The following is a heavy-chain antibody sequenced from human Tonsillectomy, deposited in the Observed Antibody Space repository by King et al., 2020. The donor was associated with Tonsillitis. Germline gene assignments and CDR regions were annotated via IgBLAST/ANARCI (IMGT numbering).Heavy chain of an antibody. CDR1: GFTFSTYT. J-gene: IGHJ4*02. V-gene: IGHV3-21*01. Sequence: QLVQSGGGLVKPGGSLRLSCAASGFTFSTYTMNWVRQAPGKGLEWVSSISSSGSYTYHADSVKGRFTVSRDNAKSSLYLQLNSLRADDTGVYYCARDYGGNSQNCDYWGQGTLVTVSS. CDR3: ARDYGGNSQNCDY. D-gene: IGHD4-23*01. CDR2: ISSSGSYT.